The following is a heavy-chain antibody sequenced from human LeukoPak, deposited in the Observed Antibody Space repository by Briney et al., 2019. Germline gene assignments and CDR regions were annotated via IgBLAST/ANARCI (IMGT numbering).Heavy chain of an antibody. CDR1: GGTFSSYA. CDR2: IIPIFGTA. CDR3: ARVWDYYGSGNKAYYGMDV. D-gene: IGHD3-10*01. Sequence: GASVKVSCKASGGTFSSYAISWVRQAPAQGLEWMGGIIPIFGTAKYAQMFQGRVTITADESTSTAYMELSSLRSEYTAVYYCARVWDYYGSGNKAYYGMDVWGKGTTVTVSS. V-gene: IGHV1-69*13. J-gene: IGHJ6*04.